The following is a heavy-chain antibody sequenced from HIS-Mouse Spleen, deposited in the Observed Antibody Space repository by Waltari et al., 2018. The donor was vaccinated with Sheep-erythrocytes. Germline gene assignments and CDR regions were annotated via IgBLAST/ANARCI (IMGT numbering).Heavy chain of an antibody. J-gene: IGHJ4*02. V-gene: IGHV1-69*04. CDR2: IITILGIA. Sequence: QVQLVQSGAEVKKPGSSVKVYCKASGGPFSSYAYSWVRQAPGQGLEWMGRIITILGIANYAQKFQGRVTITADKSTSTAYMELSSLRSEDTAVYYCAQTGATTPHFDYWGQGTLVTVSS. D-gene: IGHD1-26*01. CDR3: AQTGATTPHFDY. CDR1: GGPFSSYA.